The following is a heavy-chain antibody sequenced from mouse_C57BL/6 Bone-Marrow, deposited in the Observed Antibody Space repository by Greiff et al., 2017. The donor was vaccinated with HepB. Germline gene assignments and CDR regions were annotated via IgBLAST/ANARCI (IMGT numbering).Heavy chain of an antibody. CDR3: ARYYDWFAY. J-gene: IGHJ3*01. CDR2: INYDGSST. V-gene: IGHV5-16*01. CDR1: GFTFSDYY. D-gene: IGHD2-4*01. Sequence: EVHLVETEGGLVQPGSSMKLSCTASGFTFSDYYMAWVRQVPEKGLEWVANINYDGSSTYYLDSLKSRFIISRDNAKNILYLQMSSLKSEDTATYYCARYYDWFAYWGQGTLVTVSA.